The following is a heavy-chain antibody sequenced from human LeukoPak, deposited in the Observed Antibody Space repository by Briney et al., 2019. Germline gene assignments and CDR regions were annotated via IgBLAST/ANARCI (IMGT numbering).Heavy chain of an antibody. CDR2: ISYDGSNK. CDR3: AKGDGYNYYFGY. V-gene: IGHV3-30*18. J-gene: IGHJ4*02. D-gene: IGHD5-24*01. CDR1: GFTFSSYG. Sequence: GGSLRLSCAASGFTFSSYGMHWVRQAPGKGLEWVAVISYDGSNKYYADSVKGRFTISRDNSKNTLYLQMNSLRAEDTAVYYCAKGDGYNYYFGYWGQGTLVTVSS.